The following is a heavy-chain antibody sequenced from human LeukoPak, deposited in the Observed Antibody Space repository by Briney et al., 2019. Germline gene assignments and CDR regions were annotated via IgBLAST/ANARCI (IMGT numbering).Heavy chain of an antibody. CDR2: ISHSGST. V-gene: IGHV4-4*02. J-gene: IGHJ4*02. CDR1: GGSISSSNW. D-gene: IGHD3-9*01. CDR3: ARPLPNDILTGFDY. Sequence: PSETLSLTCAVSGGSISSSNWWSWVRQPPGKGLEWIGEISHSGSTNYNPSLKSRVTISVDKSKNQFSLKLSSVTAADTAVYYCARPLPNDILTGFDYWGQGIMVTVSS.